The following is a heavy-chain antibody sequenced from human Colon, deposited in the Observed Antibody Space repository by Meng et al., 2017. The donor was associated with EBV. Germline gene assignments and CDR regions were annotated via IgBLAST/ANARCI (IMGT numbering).Heavy chain of an antibody. J-gene: IGHJ5*02. CDR1: GDSVATGRYY. D-gene: IGHD3-10*01. Sequence: QVQRPESGPGLVTPSETLSPACTVTGDSVATGRYYWSSIRQPPGKGLEWIAYIYYIGGTNYNPSLKSRLTISLDTSKNQFSLSLRSVTAADTAVYYCARVSGRSFDPWGQGTLVTVSS. CDR2: IYYIGGT. CDR3: ARVSGRSFDP. V-gene: IGHV4-61*01.